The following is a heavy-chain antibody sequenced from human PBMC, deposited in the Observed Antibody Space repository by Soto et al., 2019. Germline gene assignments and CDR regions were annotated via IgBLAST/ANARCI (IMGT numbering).Heavy chain of an antibody. Sequence: PSETLSLTCTVSGGSIRSGSHYWSWIRQHPGKGLEWIGYIYYSGSTYYNPSLKSRITISISTSKNQFSLKLTSVTAADTAVYYCAREGGDGIDYWGQGTQVTVSS. J-gene: IGHJ4*02. V-gene: IGHV4-31*03. CDR2: IYYSGST. D-gene: IGHD3-16*01. CDR1: GGSIRSGSHY. CDR3: AREGGDGIDY.